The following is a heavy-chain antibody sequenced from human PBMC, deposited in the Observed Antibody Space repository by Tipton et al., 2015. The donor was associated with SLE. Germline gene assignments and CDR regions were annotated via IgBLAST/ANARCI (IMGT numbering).Heavy chain of an antibody. CDR3: VVCSPSSCSYFDY. CDR2: ISSSGST. V-gene: IGHV4-61*02. J-gene: IGHJ4*02. D-gene: IGHD2-2*01. Sequence: TLSLTCSVSGASISSGTYYWSWIRQPAGQGLEWIGRISSSGSTNQQPPPKRRVTISLDTSKKQFSLRLTSVTAADTAVYYCVVCSPSSCSYFDYWGQGRLVTVSS. CDR1: GASISSGTYY.